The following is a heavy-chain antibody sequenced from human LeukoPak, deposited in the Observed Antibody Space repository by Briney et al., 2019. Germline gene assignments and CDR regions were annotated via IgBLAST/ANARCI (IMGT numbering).Heavy chain of an antibody. D-gene: IGHD3-3*01. CDR1: GGSVINTNW. V-gene: IGHV4-4*02. J-gene: IGHJ4*02. Sequence: SGTLSLTCGVSGGSVINTNWWPWVRQPPGKGLEWIGEVHLDGRTNYNPSLESRLTMSVDVSENQVSLKLTSVTAADTAVYYCAREGGFYRPLDYSGQGTLVTVSS. CDR3: AREGGFYRPLDY. CDR2: VHLDGRT.